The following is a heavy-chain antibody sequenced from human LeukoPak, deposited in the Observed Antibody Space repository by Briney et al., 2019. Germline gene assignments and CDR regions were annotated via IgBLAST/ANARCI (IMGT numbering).Heavy chain of an antibody. V-gene: IGHV3-23*01. J-gene: IGHJ4*02. CDR1: GFTFSSYA. CDR3: AKGLYSSSYPYYFDY. D-gene: IGHD3-22*01. Sequence: PGGSLRLSCAASGFTFSSYAMSWVRQAPGEGLEWVSAISGSGGNTYYTDSVKGRFTISRDNSKNTLYLQMNSLRPEDTAVYYCAKGLYSSSYPYYFDYWGQGTLVTVSS. CDR2: ISGSGGNT.